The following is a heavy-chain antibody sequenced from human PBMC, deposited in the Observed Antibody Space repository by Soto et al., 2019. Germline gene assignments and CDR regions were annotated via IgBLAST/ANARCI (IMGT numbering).Heavy chain of an antibody. J-gene: IGHJ3*02. CDR1: GFTFSSYS. CDR2: ISSGSTTI. CDR3: AREGYCSGGSCYLGPFDI. Sequence: EVQLVESGGGLVQPGGSLRLSCAASGFTFSSYSMNWVRQAPGKGLEWVSYISSGSTTIYYADSVKGRFTISRDNAQNSLYLQMNSLRAEYTAVYYCAREGYCSGGSCYLGPFDIWGQGTMVTVSS. V-gene: IGHV3-48*01. D-gene: IGHD2-15*01.